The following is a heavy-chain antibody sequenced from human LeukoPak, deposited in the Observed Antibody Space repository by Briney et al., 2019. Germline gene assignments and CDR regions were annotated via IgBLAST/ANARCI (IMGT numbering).Heavy chain of an antibody. CDR1: GYTFTGYY. D-gene: IGHD4-17*01. J-gene: IGHJ4*02. CDR3: AESNYGDYLFDY. Sequence: ASVKVSCKASGYTFTGYYMHWVRQAPGQGLEWMGWINPNSGGTNYAQKFQGRVTMTRDTSISTAYMELSRLRSDDTAVYYCAESNYGDYLFDYWGQETLVTVSS. V-gene: IGHV1-2*02. CDR2: INPNSGGT.